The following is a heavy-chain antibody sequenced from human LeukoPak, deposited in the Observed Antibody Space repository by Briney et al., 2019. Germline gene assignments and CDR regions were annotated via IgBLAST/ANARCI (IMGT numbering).Heavy chain of an antibody. V-gene: IGHV4-61*09. CDR3: ARDCEFCDFLFYMNV. CDR2: IDNSGST. Sequence: SETLSLTCTVSGGSISRTGYYWTWIRQPAGKGLEWIGHIDNSGSTNCNPSLKSRVTISVDTSKNQFSLNLTSVTAADTAVYYCARDCEFCDFLFYMNVWGKGTTVTVSS. J-gene: IGHJ6*03. CDR1: GGSISRTGYY. D-gene: IGHD3-16*01.